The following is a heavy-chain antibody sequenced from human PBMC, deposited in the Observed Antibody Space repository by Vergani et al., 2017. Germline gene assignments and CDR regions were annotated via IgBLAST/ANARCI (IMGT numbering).Heavy chain of an antibody. CDR2: ICHTEDT. J-gene: IGHJ4*02. V-gene: IGHV4-4*03. CDR3: ATIGYRRGGYYFDY. CDR1: GDPISSNNC. D-gene: IGHD1-26*01. Sequence: QVQLQESGPGLVKPPGTPSPTCAVPGDPISSNNCWTWVRQPPGKVLEWIGEICHTEDTKYSPSLKSRVTVSVDESRNLFSLRLNSVTAADTAVYYCATIGYRRGGYYFDYWGQGILVTVSS.